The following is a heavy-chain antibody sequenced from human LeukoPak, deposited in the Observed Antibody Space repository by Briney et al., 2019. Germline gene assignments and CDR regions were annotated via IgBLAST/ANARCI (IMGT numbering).Heavy chain of an antibody. CDR3: ARDHQLLWFGKSPADY. CDR1: GYTFTSYG. Sequence: GASVKVSCKASGYTFTSYGISWVRQAPGQGLEWMGWISAYNGNTNYAQKLQGRVTMTTDTSTSTAYMELRSLRSDDTAVYYCARDHQLLWFGKSPADYWGQGTLVTVSS. D-gene: IGHD3-10*01. CDR2: ISAYNGNT. J-gene: IGHJ4*02. V-gene: IGHV1-18*01.